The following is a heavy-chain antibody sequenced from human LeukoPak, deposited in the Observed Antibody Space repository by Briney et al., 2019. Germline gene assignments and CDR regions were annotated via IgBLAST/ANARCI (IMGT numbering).Heavy chain of an antibody. CDR3: ARGRSNYYGMDV. Sequence: PSETPSLTCSVSDGSINSYYWNWIRRPPGKGLEWIGYIYYNGNTNYSPSLKSRVTMSVDTSKNLFSLKVSPVTAADTAVYYCARGRSNYYGMDVWGQGTTVTVS. D-gene: IGHD1-26*01. V-gene: IGHV4-59*01. CDR1: DGSINSYY. J-gene: IGHJ6*02. CDR2: IYYNGNT.